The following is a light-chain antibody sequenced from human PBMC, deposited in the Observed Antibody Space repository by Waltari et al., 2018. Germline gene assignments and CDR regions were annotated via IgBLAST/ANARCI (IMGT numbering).Light chain of an antibody. CDR2: DAS. CDR1: SSDVGTYNY. J-gene: IGLJ2*01. V-gene: IGLV2-14*03. Sequence: QSALTQPASVSGSPGQSITISCTGTSSDVGTYNYVPWYQQHPGKAPKLMIYDASNRPAGVSDRFSCSKSGNTSSLTISGLQAEDEADYYGNSYSSSSRLVLFGGGTKLTVV. CDR3: NSYSSSSRLVL.